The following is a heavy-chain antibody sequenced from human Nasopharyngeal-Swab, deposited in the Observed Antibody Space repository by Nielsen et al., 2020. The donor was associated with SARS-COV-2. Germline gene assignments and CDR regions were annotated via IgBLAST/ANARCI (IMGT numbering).Heavy chain of an antibody. J-gene: IGHJ2*01. Sequence: SETLSLTCTVSGGSISSSSYYWGWIRQPPGKGLEWIGSIYYSGSTYYNPSLKSRVTISVDTSKNQFSLKLSSVTAADTAVYYCARSVFRWYFDLWGRGTLVTVSS. CDR3: ARSVFRWYFDL. CDR1: GGSISSSSYY. V-gene: IGHV4-39*01. CDR2: IYYSGST.